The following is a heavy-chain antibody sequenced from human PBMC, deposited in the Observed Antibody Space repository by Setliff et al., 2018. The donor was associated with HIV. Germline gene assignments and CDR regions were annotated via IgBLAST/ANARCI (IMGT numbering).Heavy chain of an antibody. CDR1: GFPFSNYW. V-gene: IGHV3-21*04. Sequence: GSLRLSCAASGFPFSNYWMHWVRQAPGKGLEWVSSISSRGGSVYYADSVRGRFTISRDNANNLLYLQMNSLRDGDTALYYCAKNTPSIINYPYYYYMDVWGKGTTVTVSS. CDR3: AKNTPSIINYPYYYYMDV. D-gene: IGHD1-7*01. J-gene: IGHJ6*03. CDR2: ISSRGGSV.